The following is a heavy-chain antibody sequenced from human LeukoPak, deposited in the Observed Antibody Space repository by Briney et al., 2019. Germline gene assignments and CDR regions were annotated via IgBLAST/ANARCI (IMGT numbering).Heavy chain of an antibody. CDR3: ASALGYCSGGSCSPPLYYYYYGMDV. D-gene: IGHD2-15*01. Sequence: PGGSLRLSCSASGFTFNRFYLHWVRQAPGKGLEFVSHISSNGATTYYADSVKGRFTISRDNAKNSLYLQMNSLRAEDTAVYYCASALGYCSGGSCSPPLYYYYYGMDVWGQGTTVTVSS. CDR1: GFTFNRFY. V-gene: IGHV3-64*04. J-gene: IGHJ6*02. CDR2: ISSNGATT.